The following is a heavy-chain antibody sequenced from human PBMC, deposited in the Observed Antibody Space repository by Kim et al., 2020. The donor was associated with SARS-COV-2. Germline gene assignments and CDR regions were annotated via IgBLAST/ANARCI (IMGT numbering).Heavy chain of an antibody. V-gene: IGHV3-15*01. D-gene: IGHD3-3*01. J-gene: IGHJ4*02. CDR2: IKSKTDGGTT. Sequence: GGSLRLSCAASGFTFSNAWMSWVRQAPGKGLEWVGRIKSKTDGGTTDYAAPVKGRFTISRDDSKNTLYLQMNSLKTEDTAVYYCTPMYYDFWSGYYMADYWGQGTLVTVSS. CDR3: TPMYYDFWSGYYMADY. CDR1: GFTFSNAW.